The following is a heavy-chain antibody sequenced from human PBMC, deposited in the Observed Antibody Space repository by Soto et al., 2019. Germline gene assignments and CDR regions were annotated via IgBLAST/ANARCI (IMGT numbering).Heavy chain of an antibody. J-gene: IGHJ4*02. Sequence: RASVKVSCKASGGTFSSYAISWVRQAPGQGLEWRGGIIPIFGTANYAQKFQGRVTITADKSTSTAYMELSSLRSEDTAVYYCARSITGTIFDYWGQGTLVTVSS. V-gene: IGHV1-69*06. CDR3: ARSITGTIFDY. CDR2: IIPIFGTA. D-gene: IGHD1-20*01. CDR1: GGTFSSYA.